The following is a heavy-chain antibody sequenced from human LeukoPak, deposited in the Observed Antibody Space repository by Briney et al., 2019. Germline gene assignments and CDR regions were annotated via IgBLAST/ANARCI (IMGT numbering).Heavy chain of an antibody. Sequence: SETLSLTCTVSGGSISSGGYYWSWIRQHPGKGLEWIGYIYYSGSTYYNPSLKSRVTISVDTSKNQFSLKLSSVTAADTAVYYCARDRSTVTTRVYYGTDVWGKGTTVTVSS. CDR3: ARDRSTVTTRVYYGTDV. J-gene: IGHJ6*04. V-gene: IGHV4-31*03. D-gene: IGHD4-17*01. CDR2: IYYSGST. CDR1: GGSISSGGYY.